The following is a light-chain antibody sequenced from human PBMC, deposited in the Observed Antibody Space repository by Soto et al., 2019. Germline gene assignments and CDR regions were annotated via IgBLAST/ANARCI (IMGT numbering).Light chain of an antibody. J-gene: IGKJ1*01. Sequence: EIVLTQSPGTLSLSPGERATLSCRASQSVSNNYLAWYQQKPGQAPRLLIYRASSRATGIPDRFSGSGSGTDVTLTISRLEPEDFAVYYCQQYVTSPRTFGQGTKVEIK. CDR3: QQYVTSPRT. V-gene: IGKV3-20*01. CDR1: QSVSNNY. CDR2: RAS.